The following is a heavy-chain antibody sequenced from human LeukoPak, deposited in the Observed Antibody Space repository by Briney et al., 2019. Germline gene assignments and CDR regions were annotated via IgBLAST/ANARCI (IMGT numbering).Heavy chain of an antibody. J-gene: IGHJ4*02. V-gene: IGHV1-18*01. CDR3: TRAPPGMTMMTDY. CDR1: GYTFTNYH. D-gene: IGHD3-22*01. CDR2: VSTNDGNT. Sequence: ASVKISCKASGYTFTNYHIAWVRQAPGQGLEWMGWVSTNDGNTVYAQRLQGRVTMTTDTSTSVAYMELRSLTSDDTAVYYCTRAPPGMTMMTDYWGQGTLVTVSS.